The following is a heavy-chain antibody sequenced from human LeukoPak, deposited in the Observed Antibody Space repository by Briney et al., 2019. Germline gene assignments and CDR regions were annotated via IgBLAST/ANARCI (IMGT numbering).Heavy chain of an antibody. CDR1: GFTFSSYS. D-gene: IGHD3-16*02. CDR2: ISSSSSYI. V-gene: IGHV3-21*01. J-gene: IGHJ4*02. Sequence: GGSLRLSCAASGFTFSSYSMNWVRQAPGKGLEWVSSISSSSSYIYYADSVKGRFTISRDNAKNSLYLQMNSLRAEDTAVYYCAKGMGYVWGSYRRYYFDYWGQGTLVTVSS. CDR3: AKGMGYVWGSYRRYYFDY.